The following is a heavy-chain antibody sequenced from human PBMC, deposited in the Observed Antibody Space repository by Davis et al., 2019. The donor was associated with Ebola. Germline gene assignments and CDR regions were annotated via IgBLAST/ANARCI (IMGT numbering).Heavy chain of an antibody. Sequence: PSETLSLTCTVSGDSISSNYWNWFRQPAGKGLEWIGRIHSRGTTDFNPSLKSRVTMSVDTSKNQFSLKLTSVTAADTAVYYCAKDRGYYYEGAFDLWGQGTMVTVSS. J-gene: IGHJ3*01. D-gene: IGHD3-22*01. CDR3: AKDRGYYYEGAFDL. CDR2: IHSRGTT. V-gene: IGHV4-4*07. CDR1: GDSISSNY.